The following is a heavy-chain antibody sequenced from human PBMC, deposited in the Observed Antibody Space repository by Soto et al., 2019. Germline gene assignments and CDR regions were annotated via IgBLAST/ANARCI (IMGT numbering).Heavy chain of an antibody. V-gene: IGHV1-69*12. CDR2: IIPIFGTA. J-gene: IGHJ6*02. CDR3: ATEMATNDYYYYGMDV. CDR1: GGTFSSYA. Sequence: QVQLVQSGAEVKKPGSSVKVSCKASGGTFSSYAISWVRQAPGQGLEWMGGIIPIFGTANYAQKFQGRVTITADEYTSTDYMELSRLRSEDTAVYYCATEMATNDYYYYGMDVWGQGTTVTVSS. D-gene: IGHD5-12*01.